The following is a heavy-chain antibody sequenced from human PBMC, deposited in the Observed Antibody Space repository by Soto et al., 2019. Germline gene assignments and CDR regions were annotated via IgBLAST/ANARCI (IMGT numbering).Heavy chain of an antibody. CDR3: ARVVDTAMDSFFFDY. D-gene: IGHD5-18*01. CDR2: IYSGGST. CDR1: GGSISRGSAY. J-gene: IGHJ4*02. V-gene: IGHV4-39*07. Sequence: SETLSLTCTVSGGSISRGSAYWGWIRQPPGKRLEWIGSIYSGGSTYYNLSLKSRVTISVDTSKNQFSLKLSSVTAADTAVYYCARVVDTAMDSFFFDYWGQGTLVTVSS.